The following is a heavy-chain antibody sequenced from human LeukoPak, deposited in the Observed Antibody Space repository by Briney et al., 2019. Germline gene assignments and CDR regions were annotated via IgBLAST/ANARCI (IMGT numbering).Heavy chain of an antibody. D-gene: IGHD2-15*01. Sequence: GRSLRLSCAASGFTFDDYAMHWVRQAPGKGLEWVSGISWNSGSIGYADSVKGRFTISRDNAKNSLYQQMNSLRAEDTALYYCAKVSGSTPIVYFDYWGQGTLVTVSS. J-gene: IGHJ4*02. V-gene: IGHV3-9*01. CDR2: ISWNSGSI. CDR1: GFTFDDYA. CDR3: AKVSGSTPIVYFDY.